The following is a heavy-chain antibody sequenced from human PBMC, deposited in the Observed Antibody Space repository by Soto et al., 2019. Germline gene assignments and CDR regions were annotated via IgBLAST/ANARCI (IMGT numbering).Heavy chain of an antibody. CDR2: MSYAGTYK. Sequence: GGSLRLSCAVSGFTLSDYGMHWVRQAPGKGLEWVAVMSYAGTYKYYADSVKGRFTISRDLSGNTLFLQMNSLRLEDTAVYFCAKEMYPRTVLDSSSPWDDYWGQRTLGTVS. J-gene: IGHJ4*02. V-gene: IGHV3-30*18. D-gene: IGHD6-6*01. CDR3: AKEMYPRTVLDSSSPWDDY. CDR1: GFTLSDYG.